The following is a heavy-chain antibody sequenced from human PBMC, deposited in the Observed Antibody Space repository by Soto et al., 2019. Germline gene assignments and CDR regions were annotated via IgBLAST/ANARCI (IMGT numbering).Heavy chain of an antibody. CDR1: GYTFTSYG. CDR3: ARVGGYDYVMYFDY. V-gene: IGHV1-18*01. D-gene: IGHD5-12*01. CDR2: ISAYNGNT. J-gene: IGHJ4*02. Sequence: ASVKVSCKASGYTFTSYGISWVRQAPGQGLEWMGWISAYNGNTNYAQKLQGRVTMTTDKSTSTAYMELRSLRSDDTAVYYCARVGGYDYVMYFDYWGQGTLVTVSS.